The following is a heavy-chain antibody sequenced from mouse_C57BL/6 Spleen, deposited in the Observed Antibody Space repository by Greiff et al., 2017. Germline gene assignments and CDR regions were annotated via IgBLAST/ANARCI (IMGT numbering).Heavy chain of an antibody. D-gene: IGHD2-4*01. V-gene: IGHV1-64*01. CDR1: GYTFTSYW. CDR2: IHPNSGST. CDR3: ARERVYYDYDGYAMDY. J-gene: IGHJ4*01. Sequence: QVQLKQPGAELVKPGASVKLSCKASGYTFTSYWMHWVKQRPGQGLEWIGMIHPNSGSTNYNEKFKSKATLTVDKSSSTAYMQLSSLTSEDSAVYYCARERVYYDYDGYAMDYWGQGTSVTVSS.